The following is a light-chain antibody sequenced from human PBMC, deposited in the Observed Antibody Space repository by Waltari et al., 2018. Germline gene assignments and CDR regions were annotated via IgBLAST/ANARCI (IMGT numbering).Light chain of an antibody. CDR3: QQYGSSPGIT. CDR1: QSVSSSY. J-gene: IGKJ5*01. V-gene: IGKV3-20*01. CDR2: GAS. Sequence: EIVLTQSPRTLSLSPAERATLSCRASQSVSSSYLAWYQQKPGQAPRLLIYGASSRATGIPDRFSGSGSGTDFTLTISRLEPEDFAVYYCQQYGSSPGITFGQGTRLEIK.